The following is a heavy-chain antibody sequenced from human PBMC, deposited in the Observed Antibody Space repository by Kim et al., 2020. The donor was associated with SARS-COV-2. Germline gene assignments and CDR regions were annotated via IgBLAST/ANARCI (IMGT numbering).Heavy chain of an antibody. CDR3: ARLGYGDSDY. D-gene: IGHD4-17*01. J-gene: IGHJ4*02. CDR2: ST. V-gene: IGHV4-4*02. Sequence: STNYNPSLKSRVTISVDKSKNLFARKLSSVTAADTAVYYGARLGYGDSDYWGQGTLVTVSS.